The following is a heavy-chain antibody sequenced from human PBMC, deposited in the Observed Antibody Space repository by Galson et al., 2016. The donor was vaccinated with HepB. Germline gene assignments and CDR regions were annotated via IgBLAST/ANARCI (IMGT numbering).Heavy chain of an antibody. CDR3: ARDTHDYRRSNNYWGAFDI. CDR1: GFTLSDYW. J-gene: IGHJ3*02. D-gene: IGHD5-12*01. Sequence: SLRLSCAASGFTLSDYWMAWVRQAPGKGLEWVADIKRDGSQKQYVESVKGRFTISRDHAEASVYLQMNSLRAEDTATYYCARDTHDYRRSNNYWGAFDIWGQGTMVTVSS. V-gene: IGHV3-7*03. CDR2: IKRDGSQK.